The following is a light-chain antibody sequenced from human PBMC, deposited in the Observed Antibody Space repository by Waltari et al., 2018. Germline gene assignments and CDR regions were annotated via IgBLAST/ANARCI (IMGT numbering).Light chain of an antibody. CDR2: ASS. CDR3: QKYNSAPWT. J-gene: IGKJ1*01. CDR1: QGISNS. Sequence: DIQMTQSPSSLSAPVGDRVTITCRASQGISNSLAWYQQKPGKVPKLLIYASSTLQSGVPSRFSGSGSGTDFTLIISSLQPEDVATYYCQKYNSAPWTFGHGTKVEIK. V-gene: IGKV1-27*01.